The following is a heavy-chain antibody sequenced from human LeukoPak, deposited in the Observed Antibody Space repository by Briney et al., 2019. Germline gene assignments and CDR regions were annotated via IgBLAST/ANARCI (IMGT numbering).Heavy chain of an antibody. V-gene: IGHV1-69*04. CDR2: IIPILGIA. D-gene: IGHD6-13*01. J-gene: IGHJ4*02. CDR1: GGTFSSYA. CDR3: ARDLPRIAAAGTGYFDY. Sequence: ASVKVSCKASGGTFSSYAISWVRQAPGQGLEWMGRIIPILGIANYAQKFQGRVTITADKSTSTACMELSSLRSEDTAVYYCARDLPRIAAAGTGYFDYWGQGTLVTVSS.